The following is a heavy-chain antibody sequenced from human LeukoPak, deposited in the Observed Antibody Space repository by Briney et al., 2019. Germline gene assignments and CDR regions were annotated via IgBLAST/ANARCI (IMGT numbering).Heavy chain of an antibody. CDR1: GGSISGYF. Sequence: SETLSLTCTVSGGSISGYFWSWIRQPPGKGLEWIGYIYASGNTNYNPSLQSRLTISLDTPKNQFSLKLSSVTAADTAVYYCARHQPGPGSRAHDFWGQGTLVTVSS. V-gene: IGHV4-4*09. J-gene: IGHJ4*02. CDR3: ARHQPGPGSRAHDF. D-gene: IGHD1-14*01. CDR2: IYASGNT.